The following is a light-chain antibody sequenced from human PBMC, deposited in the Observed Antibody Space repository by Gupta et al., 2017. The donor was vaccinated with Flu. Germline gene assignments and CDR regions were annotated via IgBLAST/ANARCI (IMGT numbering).Light chain of an antibody. CDR2: DAS. Sequence: PATLSLSPGERATLSCRASQSVSSYLAWYQQKPGQAPRLLIYDASNRATGIPARFIGSGSGTDFTLTINSLEPEDFAVYYCQQRSNWPRTFGQWTKLEIK. V-gene: IGKV3-11*01. CDR1: QSVSSY. CDR3: QQRSNWPRT. J-gene: IGKJ2*01.